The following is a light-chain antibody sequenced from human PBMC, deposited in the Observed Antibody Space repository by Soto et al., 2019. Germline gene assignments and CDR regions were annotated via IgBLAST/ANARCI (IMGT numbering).Light chain of an antibody. V-gene: IGLV2-11*01. CDR2: NVS. CDR3: CSYAGRYTYV. J-gene: IGLJ1*01. CDR1: SSDVGGYNY. Sequence: QYALTQPRSVSGSPGQPVTISCAGTSSDVGGYNYVSWYQQHPGNAPKVIIYNVSQRPSGVPDRFSGSKSDNTASLTISGLQAEDEADYYCCSYAGRYTYVFGTGTKVTVL.